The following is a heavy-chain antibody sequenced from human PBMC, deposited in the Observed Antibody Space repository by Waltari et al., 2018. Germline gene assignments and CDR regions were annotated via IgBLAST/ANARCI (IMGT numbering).Heavy chain of an antibody. D-gene: IGHD6-6*01. CDR3: ARVASSSSWEDY. Sequence: QVQLVQSGAEVKKPGASVKVSCKASGYTFTSYDINWVRQATGQGLEWMGWMNPNRGNTGYAQKVQGRVTMTRNTSISTAYMELSSLRSEDTAVYYCARVASSSSWEDYWGQGTLVTVSS. J-gene: IGHJ4*02. V-gene: IGHV1-8*01. CDR1: GYTFTSYD. CDR2: MNPNRGNT.